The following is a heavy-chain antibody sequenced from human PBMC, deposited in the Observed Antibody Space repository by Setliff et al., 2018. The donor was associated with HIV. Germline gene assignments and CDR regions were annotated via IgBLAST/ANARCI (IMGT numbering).Heavy chain of an antibody. CDR2: IYHNGIT. V-gene: IGHV4-59*08. Sequence: SETLSLTCSVSGDSIGTYYWNWIRQTPGKRLEWIGSIYHNGITYYNPSLKSRVTISVDTSQNQFSLKLSSVTAADTAIYYCARRIYGNNPYFDYWSQGTLVTVSS. CDR1: GDSIGTYY. CDR3: ARRIYGNNPYFDY. J-gene: IGHJ4*02. D-gene: IGHD4-17*01.